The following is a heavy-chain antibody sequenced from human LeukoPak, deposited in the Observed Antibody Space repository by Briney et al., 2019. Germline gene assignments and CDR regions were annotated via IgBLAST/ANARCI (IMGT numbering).Heavy chain of an antibody. CDR1: GFTFSDYY. CDR3: GSIGSSWYEDY. V-gene: IGHV3-11*04. Sequence: GGSLRLSCAASGFTFSDYYMSWIRQAPGKGLEWVSYISSSGSTIYYADSVKGRFTISMDNAKNSLYLQLNSLSAEDTAVYYCGSIGSSWYEDYCGQGTLVTVSS. CDR2: ISSSGSTI. D-gene: IGHD6-13*01. J-gene: IGHJ4*02.